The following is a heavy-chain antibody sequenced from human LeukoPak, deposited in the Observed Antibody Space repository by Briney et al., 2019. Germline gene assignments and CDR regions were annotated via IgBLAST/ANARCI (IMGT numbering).Heavy chain of an antibody. CDR1: GLTFSSYW. J-gene: IGHJ6*03. CDR2: INSDGSST. D-gene: IGHD3-16*01. V-gene: IGHV3-74*01. CDR3: AKGLRTGVGPYMGYHYYMDV. Sequence: PGGSLRLSCAASGLTFSSYWMHWVRQGPGKGLVWVSRINSDGSSTYYADSVKGRFTISRDNAKNTLYLQMNSLRDEDTGVYYCAKGLRTGVGPYMGYHYYMDVWGKGATVTVSS.